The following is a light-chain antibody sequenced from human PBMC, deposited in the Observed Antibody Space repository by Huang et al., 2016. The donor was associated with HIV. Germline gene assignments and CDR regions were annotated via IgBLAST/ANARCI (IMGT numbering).Light chain of an antibody. Sequence: AVQLTQFPSSLSASVGDRVVITCRASHDISTSLAWYQQKPGMAPKLLVSAASKLQSGVSTRFSGGAAGAYFTLFITSVQPEDFATYYCQQLHDYPVTFGRGTRLDIK. J-gene: IGKJ5*01. CDR3: QQLHDYPVT. CDR2: AAS. CDR1: HDISTS. V-gene: IGKV1D-13*01.